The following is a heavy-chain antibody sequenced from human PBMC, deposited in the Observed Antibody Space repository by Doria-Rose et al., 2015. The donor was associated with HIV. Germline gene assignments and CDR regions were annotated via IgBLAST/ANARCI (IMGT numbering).Heavy chain of an antibody. CDR3: ARYRYCGVDCYDAFDI. CDR1: SGSINNYY. J-gene: IGHJ3*02. Sequence: SGTLSLTCTVSSGSINNYYWGWIRQPPGKGLEWIGYIYYSGNTNYNPSLKSRVTISVDGSKNQFSLKLSSVTAADTAVYYCARYRYCGVDCYDAFDIWGQGTVVIVSS. D-gene: IGHD2-21*02. V-gene: IGHV4-59*12. CDR2: IYYSGNT.